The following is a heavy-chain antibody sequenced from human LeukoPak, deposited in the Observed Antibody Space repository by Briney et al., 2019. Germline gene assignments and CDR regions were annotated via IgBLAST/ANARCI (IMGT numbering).Heavy chain of an antibody. J-gene: IGHJ6*03. CDR3: AASIVGATRGSYYYYYMDV. CDR1: GYTFTGYY. CDR2: INPNSGGT. Sequence: ASVKVSCKASGYTFTGYYMHWVRQAPGQGLEWMGRINPNSGGTNYAQKFQGRVTMTRDTSISTAYMELSRLRSDDTAVYCCAASIVGATRGSYYYYYMDVWGKGTTVTVSS. D-gene: IGHD1-26*01. V-gene: IGHV1-2*06.